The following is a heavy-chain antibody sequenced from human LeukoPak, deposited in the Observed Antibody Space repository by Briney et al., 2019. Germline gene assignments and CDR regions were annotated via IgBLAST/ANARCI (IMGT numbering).Heavy chain of an antibody. CDR3: APYGSGRRGGFDY. CDR1: GFTFSSYS. D-gene: IGHD3-10*01. CDR2: ISSSSSYI. Sequence: GGSLRLSCAASGFTFSSYSMNCVRQAPGKGLEWVSSISSSSSYIYYADSVKGRFTISRDNAKNSLYLQMNSLRAEDTAVYYCAPYGSGRRGGFDYWGQGTLVTVSS. V-gene: IGHV3-21*01. J-gene: IGHJ4*02.